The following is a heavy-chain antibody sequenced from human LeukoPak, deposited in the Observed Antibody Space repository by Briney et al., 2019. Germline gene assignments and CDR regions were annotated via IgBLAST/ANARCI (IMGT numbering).Heavy chain of an antibody. CDR2: INHSGST. D-gene: IGHD6-13*01. V-gene: IGHV4-34*01. CDR1: GGSFSGYY. J-gene: IGHJ3*02. CDR3: ARREVYSSSYYTAFDI. Sequence: SETLSLTCAVYGGSFSGYYWSWIRQPPGKGLEWIGEINHSGSTNYNPSLKSRVTISVDTSKNHFSLKLSSVTAADTAIYYCARREVYSSSYYTAFDIWGQGTMVTVSS.